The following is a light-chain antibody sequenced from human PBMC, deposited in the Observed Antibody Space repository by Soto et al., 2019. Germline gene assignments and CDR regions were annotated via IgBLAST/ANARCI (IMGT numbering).Light chain of an antibody. Sequence: VLTQPASVSGSPGQSVTISCTGTSSDVGGYNYVSWYQQHPGKAPKLMIYDVSNRPSGVSNRFSGSKSGNTASLTISGLQAEDEADYYCSSYTSSSSYVFGTGTKVTVL. J-gene: IGLJ1*01. CDR1: SSDVGGYNY. CDR2: DVS. V-gene: IGLV2-14*03. CDR3: SSYTSSSSYV.